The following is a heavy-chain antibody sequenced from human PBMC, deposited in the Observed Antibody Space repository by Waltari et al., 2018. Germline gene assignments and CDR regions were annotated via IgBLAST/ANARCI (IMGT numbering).Heavy chain of an antibody. Sequence: EVQLVESGGGLVKPGGYLRLSCAASGFTFSNAGMNWVRQAPGKGLEGVGRIKSKTDGGTTDYAAPVKGRFTISRDDSKNTLYLQMNSLKTEDTAVYYCTTESPWLAFDYWGQGTLVTVSS. J-gene: IGHJ4*02. D-gene: IGHD6-19*01. CDR1: GFTFSNAG. CDR2: IKSKTDGGTT. V-gene: IGHV3-15*01. CDR3: TTESPWLAFDY.